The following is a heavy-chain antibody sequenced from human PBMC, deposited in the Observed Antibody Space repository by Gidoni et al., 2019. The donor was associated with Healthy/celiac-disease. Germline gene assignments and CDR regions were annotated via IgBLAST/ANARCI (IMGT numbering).Heavy chain of an antibody. V-gene: IGHV3-21*01. CDR2: SSSSSSYI. Sequence: EVQLVESGGGMVKPGGSLRLACAASGFTFSSYSMNWVRQAPGKGLEWVSSSSSSSSYIYYADSVKGRFTISRDNAKNSLYLQMNSLRAEDTAVYYCAPERADSTAPDSWGQGTLVTVSS. CDR1: GFTFSSYS. J-gene: IGHJ4*02. CDR3: APERADSTAPDS. D-gene: IGHD4-17*01.